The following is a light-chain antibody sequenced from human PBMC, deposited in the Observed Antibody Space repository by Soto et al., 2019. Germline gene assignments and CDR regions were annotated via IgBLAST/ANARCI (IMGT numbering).Light chain of an antibody. CDR1: QSISSW. Sequence: DIQMTQSPSTLSASVGDRVTITCRASQSISSWLAWYQQKPGKAPKLLIYKASSLESGVPSRFSGSGSGTEFTLTISSLQPDEFATYYCQQYNDYPWTFGQGNKVEIK. CDR3: QQYNDYPWT. J-gene: IGKJ1*01. V-gene: IGKV1-5*03. CDR2: KAS.